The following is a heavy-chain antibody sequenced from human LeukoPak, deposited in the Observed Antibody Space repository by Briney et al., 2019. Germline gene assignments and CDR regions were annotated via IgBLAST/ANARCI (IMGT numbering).Heavy chain of an antibody. V-gene: IGHV3-48*03. CDR3: ARDQAGRHSDY. D-gene: IGHD6-13*01. CDR1: GFNVGSKH. Sequence: GGSLRLSCAASGFNVGSKHMNWVRQAPGKGLEWVSYISSSGSTIYYADSVKGRFTISRDNAKNSLYLQMNSLRAEDSAVYYCARDQAGRHSDYWGQGTLVTVS. CDR2: ISSSGSTI. J-gene: IGHJ4*02.